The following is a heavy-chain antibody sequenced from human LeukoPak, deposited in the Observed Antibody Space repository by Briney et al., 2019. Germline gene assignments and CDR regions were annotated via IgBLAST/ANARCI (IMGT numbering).Heavy chain of an antibody. CDR2: IYYSGST. D-gene: IGHD2-8*01. CDR3: ARAENKRMLGPSYYYYYMDV. J-gene: IGHJ6*03. CDR1: GGSISSSSYY. V-gene: IGHV4-39*01. Sequence: SETLSLTCTVSGGSISSSSYYWGWIRQPPGTGLEWIGSIYYSGSTYYNPSLKSRVTISVDTSKNQFSLKLSSVTAADTAVYYCARAENKRMLGPSYYYYYMDVWGKGTTVTVSS.